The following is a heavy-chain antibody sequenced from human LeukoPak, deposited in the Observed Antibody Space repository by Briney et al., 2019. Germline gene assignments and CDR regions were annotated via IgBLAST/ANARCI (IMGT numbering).Heavy chain of an antibody. J-gene: IGHJ4*02. CDR3: ASSGMVRGVITTGLDY. CDR2: IYYSGST. V-gene: IGHV4-34*09. CDR1: GGSFSGYY. Sequence: SETLSLTCAVYGGSFSGYYWSWIRQPPGKGLEWIGYIYYSGSTYYNPSLKSRVTISVDTSKNQFSLKLSSVTAADTAVYYCASSGMVRGVITTGLDYWGQGTLVTVSS. D-gene: IGHD3-10*01.